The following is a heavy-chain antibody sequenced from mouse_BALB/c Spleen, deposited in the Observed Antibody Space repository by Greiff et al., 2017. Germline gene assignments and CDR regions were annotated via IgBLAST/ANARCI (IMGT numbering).Heavy chain of an antibody. V-gene: IGHV1-9*01. CDR2: ILPGSGST. J-gene: IGHJ4*01. CDR3: ARSTMITTNAMDY. D-gene: IGHD2-4*01. CDR1: GYTFSSYW. Sequence: QVHVKQSGAELMKPGASVKISCKATGYTFSSYWIEWVKQRPGHGLEWIGEILPGSGSTNYNEKFKGKATFTADTSSNTAYMQLSSLTSEDSAVYYCARSTMITTNAMDYWGQGTSVTVSS.